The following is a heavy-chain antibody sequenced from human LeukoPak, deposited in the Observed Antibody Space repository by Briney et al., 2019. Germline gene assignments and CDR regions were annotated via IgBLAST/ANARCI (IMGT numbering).Heavy chain of an antibody. CDR3: ASEQLGRIWLDY. CDR2: IIPIFGTA. Sequence: SVNVSCKASGGTFSSYAISWVRQAPGQGLEWMGGIIPIFGTANYAQKFQGRVTITADESTSTAYMELSSLRSEDTAVYYCASEQLGRIWLDYWGQGTLVTVPS. V-gene: IGHV1-69*13. J-gene: IGHJ4*02. CDR1: GGTFSSYA. D-gene: IGHD5-24*01.